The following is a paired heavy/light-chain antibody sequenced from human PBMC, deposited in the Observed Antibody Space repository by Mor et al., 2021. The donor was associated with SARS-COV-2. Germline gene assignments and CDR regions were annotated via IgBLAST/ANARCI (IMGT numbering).Heavy chain of an antibody. CDR2: LFYSGST. D-gene: IGHD4-17*01. J-gene: IGHJ4*02. V-gene: IGHV4-59*13. CDR3: ARSLRLRRGYFDY. Sequence: QVQLQQSGPGLVKPSETLSLTCTVSGGSMSNSYWSWLRQSPGKGLEWIGNLFYSGSTNYNPSLKSRLTMSIDTSKNHFSLKLSSVTTEDTAVYYCARSLRLRRGYFDYWGQGSLVTVSS. CDR1: GGSMSNSY.
Light chain of an antibody. V-gene: IGKV1-9*01. Sequence: DIQLTQSPSFLSASVGDRVSITCRASQGINIYLAWYQQKPGKAPKLLIYGASTLQGGVPSRISASGSGTEFTLTISSLQPEDFATYFCQQLNSYPYTFGPGTTVDFK. J-gene: IGKJ3*01. CDR3: QQLNSYPYT. CDR1: QGINIY. CDR2: GAS.